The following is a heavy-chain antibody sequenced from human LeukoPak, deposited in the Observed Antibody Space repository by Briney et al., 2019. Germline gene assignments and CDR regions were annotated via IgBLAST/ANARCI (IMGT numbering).Heavy chain of an antibody. CDR2: ISSSSSTT. CDR3: AKSGGLSGSGRLGMDV. J-gene: IGHJ6*02. V-gene: IGHV3-48*01. D-gene: IGHD3-10*01. Sequence: SGGSLRLSCAASGFTFSSYSMNWVRQAPGKGLEWVSYISSSSSTTYYADSVKGRFTISRDNSINTLYLQMSSLRAEDAAVYYCAKSGGLSGSGRLGMDVWGQGTTVTVSS. CDR1: GFTFSSYS.